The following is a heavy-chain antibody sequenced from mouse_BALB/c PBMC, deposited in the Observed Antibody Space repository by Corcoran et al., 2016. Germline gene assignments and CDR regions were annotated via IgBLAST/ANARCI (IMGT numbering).Heavy chain of an antibody. J-gene: IGHJ1*01. V-gene: IGHV9-1*02. Sequence: QIQLVQSGPELKKPGETVKISCKASGYTFTNYGMNWVKQAPGKGLKWMGWINTYTGEPTYADDFKGRFAFSLETSASTAYLQINNLKNEDMATYFCARREDFYWYFDVWGAGTTVTVSS. CDR1: GYTFTNYG. CDR3: ARREDFYWYFDV. CDR2: INTYTGEP.